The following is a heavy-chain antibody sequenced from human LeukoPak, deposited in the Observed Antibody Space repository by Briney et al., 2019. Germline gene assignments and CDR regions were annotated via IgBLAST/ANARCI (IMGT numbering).Heavy chain of an antibody. CDR3: VRVRYSSSSHYMDV. V-gene: IGHV3-48*04. J-gene: IGHJ6*03. D-gene: IGHD6-6*01. Sequence: GESLRLSCAASGLTFSTFSMNWVRQAPGKGLEWVSYISGGSDVIHYADSVKGRFTISRDNAKKSLYLEMNSLRAEDTAVYYCVRVRYSSSSHYMDVWGKGTTVTVSS. CDR2: ISGGSDVI. CDR1: GLTFSTFS.